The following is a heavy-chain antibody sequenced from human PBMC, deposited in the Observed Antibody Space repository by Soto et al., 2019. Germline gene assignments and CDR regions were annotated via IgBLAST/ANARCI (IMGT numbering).Heavy chain of an antibody. Sequence: GASVKVSFKASGYTFTSYYMHWVRQAPGQGLELMGIINPSGGSTSYAQKFQGRVTMTRDTSTSTVYMELSSLRSEDTAVYYCAGERASYYDRSGYDGYYFKYWGQGTLVTVSS. J-gene: IGHJ4*02. CDR2: INPSGGST. D-gene: IGHD3-22*01. CDR1: GYTFTSYY. V-gene: IGHV1-46*03. CDR3: AGERASYYDRSGYDGYYFKY.